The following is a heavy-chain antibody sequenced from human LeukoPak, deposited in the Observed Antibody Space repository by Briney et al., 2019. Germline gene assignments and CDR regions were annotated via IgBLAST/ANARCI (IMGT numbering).Heavy chain of an antibody. CDR3: ARHLNYYLDY. D-gene: IGHD3-10*01. J-gene: IGHJ4*02. CDR2: ISSSGSHI. Sequence: GGSLRLSCAASGFTFSNYAMSWVRQAPGKGLEWVSAISSSGSHINYADSMKGRFTISRDNAKNSLYLQMNSLRAEDTAVYYCARHLNYYLDYWGQGTLVTVSS. V-gene: IGHV3-21*01. CDR1: GFTFSNYA.